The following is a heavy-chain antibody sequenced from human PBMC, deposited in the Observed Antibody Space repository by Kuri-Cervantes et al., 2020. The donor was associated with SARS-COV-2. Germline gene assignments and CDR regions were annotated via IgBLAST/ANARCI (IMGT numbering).Heavy chain of an antibody. J-gene: IGHJ5*02. D-gene: IGHD3-16*01. CDR1: GFTFSSYG. CDR2: IWYDGSNK. CDR3: TKGSAMIPVPNA. Sequence: GESLKISCAASGFTFSSYGMHWVRQAPGKGPEWVAVIWYDGSNKYYADSVKGRFTISRDNSKTTLYLQMDNLRAEDTAFYYCTKGSAMIPVPNAWGQGTLVTVSS. V-gene: IGHV3-33*03.